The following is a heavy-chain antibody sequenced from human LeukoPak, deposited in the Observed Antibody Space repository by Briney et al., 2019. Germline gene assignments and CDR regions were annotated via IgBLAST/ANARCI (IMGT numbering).Heavy chain of an antibody. D-gene: IGHD2-2*01. Sequence: GRSLRLSCAASGFIFSGFAMHWVRQTPGKGLQWVAGISHDGDNEYYPDSVMGRFTISRDNSKNTLYLQTNSLRGDDTAVYYCARGPFGSCSSPSCYFFDYWGQGSLVTVSS. J-gene: IGHJ4*02. CDR2: ISHDGDNE. V-gene: IGHV3-30*04. CDR1: GFIFSGFA. CDR3: ARGPFGSCSSPSCYFFDY.